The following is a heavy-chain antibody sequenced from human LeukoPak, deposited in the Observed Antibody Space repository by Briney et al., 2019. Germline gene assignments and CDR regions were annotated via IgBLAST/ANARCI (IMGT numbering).Heavy chain of an antibody. Sequence: GGSLRLSCAASGFTFSNAWMSWVRQARGEGLEWVANIRQDGGAKNYVDSVKGRFTISRDNAKKSLYLQMNSLRAEDTAVYYCAPPPIAATGNWGQGTLVTVSS. D-gene: IGHD6-13*01. CDR3: APPPIAATGN. J-gene: IGHJ4*02. CDR1: GFTFSNAW. CDR2: IRQDGGAK. V-gene: IGHV3-7*01.